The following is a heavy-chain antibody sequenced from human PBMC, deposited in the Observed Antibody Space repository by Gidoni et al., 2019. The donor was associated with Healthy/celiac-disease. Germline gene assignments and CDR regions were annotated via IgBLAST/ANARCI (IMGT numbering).Heavy chain of an antibody. J-gene: IGHJ3*02. CDR2: FSAYNGNT. D-gene: IGHD3-16*02. Sequence: QVQLVQSGTEGKTPGDSVKVSCKASGYTFTSYGSSWVRQAPGQGLEWMGWFSAYNGNTNYAQKLQGRVTMTTDTSTSTAYMELRSLGSDDTAVYYCARDLGDYIWGSYRYDAFDIWGQGTMVTVSS. V-gene: IGHV1-18*01. CDR3: ARDLGDYIWGSYRYDAFDI. CDR1: GYTFTSYG.